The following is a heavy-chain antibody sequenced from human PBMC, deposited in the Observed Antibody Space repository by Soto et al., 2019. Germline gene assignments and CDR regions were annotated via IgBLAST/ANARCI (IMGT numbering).Heavy chain of an antibody. CDR3: ARDLGSSWYYFDY. D-gene: IGHD6-13*01. CDR2: IYYSGST. J-gene: IGHJ4*02. V-gene: IGHV4-31*03. Sequence: ASETLSLTCTVSGGSISSGGYYWSWIRQHPGKGLEWIGYIYYSGSTYYNPSLKSRVTISVDTSKNQFSLKLSSVTAADTAVYYCARDLGSSWYYFDYWGQGTLVTVSS. CDR1: GGSISSGGYY.